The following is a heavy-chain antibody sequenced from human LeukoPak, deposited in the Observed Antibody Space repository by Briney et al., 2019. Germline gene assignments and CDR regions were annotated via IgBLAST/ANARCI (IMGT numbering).Heavy chain of an antibody. Sequence: PGGSLRLSCAASGLTFSSHEINWVRQAPGKGLEWVSYISSSGTTIYYADSVKGRFTISRDNAKNSVYLQMNSLRAEDTAVYYCASSFLILDYWGQETLVIVSS. CDR1: GLTFSSHE. D-gene: IGHD3-3*01. J-gene: IGHJ4*02. V-gene: IGHV3-48*03. CDR2: ISSSGTTI. CDR3: ASSFLILDY.